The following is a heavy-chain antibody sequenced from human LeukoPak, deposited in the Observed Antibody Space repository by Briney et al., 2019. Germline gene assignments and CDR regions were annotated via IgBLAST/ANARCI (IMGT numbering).Heavy chain of an antibody. J-gene: IGHJ5*02. CDR1: GGSISSGSYY. Sequence: SETLSLTCTVSGGSISSGSYYWSWIRQPAGKGLDWIGRIYTTGSTNYNPSLKSRVTISVDTSKNQFSLKLSSVTAADTAVYYCARERWFDPWGQGTLVTVS. V-gene: IGHV4-61*02. CDR3: ARERWFDP. CDR2: IYTTGST.